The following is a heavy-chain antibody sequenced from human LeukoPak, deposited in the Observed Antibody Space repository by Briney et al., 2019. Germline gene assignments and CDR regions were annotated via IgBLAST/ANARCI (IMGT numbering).Heavy chain of an antibody. J-gene: IGHJ4*02. CDR3: AKGIYGDHYFDY. CDR1: GFTFSSYG. D-gene: IGHD4-17*01. CDR2: VSFDGSNK. V-gene: IGHV3-30*18. Sequence: PGGSLRLSCAASGFTFSSYGMHWVRQAPGKGLEWVAVVSFDGSNKYYADSVKGRFTISRDNSKNTVSLQMNSLRAEDTAVYYCAKGIYGDHYFDYWGQGTLVTVSS.